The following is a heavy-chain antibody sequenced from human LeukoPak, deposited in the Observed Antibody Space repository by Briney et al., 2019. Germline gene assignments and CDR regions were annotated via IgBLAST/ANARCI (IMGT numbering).Heavy chain of an antibody. CDR2: IDPSDSYT. CDR1: GYSFTSYW. CDR3: ARAPIIVGATGGAFDI. Sequence: GVSLRISCKGSGYSFTSYWISWVRQMPGKGLEWMGRIDPSDSYTNYSPSFQGHVTISADKSISTAYLQWSSLKASDTAIYYCARAPIIVGATGGAFDIWGQGTMVTVSS. J-gene: IGHJ3*02. V-gene: IGHV5-10-1*01. D-gene: IGHD1-26*01.